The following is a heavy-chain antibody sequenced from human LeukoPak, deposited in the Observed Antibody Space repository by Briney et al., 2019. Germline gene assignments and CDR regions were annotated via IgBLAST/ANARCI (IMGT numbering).Heavy chain of an antibody. CDR3: ARGTTVVPYFDY. V-gene: IGHV3-48*01. CDR2: ISSSSTT. Sequence: GGSLRLSCAASGFTFSSYSMNWVRQAPGKGLEWVSYISSSSTTYYADSVKGRFTISRDNAKNSLYLQMNSLRAEDTAVYYCARGTTVVPYFDYWGQGTLVTVSS. J-gene: IGHJ4*02. D-gene: IGHD4-23*01. CDR1: GFTFSSYS.